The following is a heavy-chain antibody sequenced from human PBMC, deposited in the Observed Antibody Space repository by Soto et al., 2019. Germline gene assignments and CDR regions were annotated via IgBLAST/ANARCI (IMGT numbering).Heavy chain of an antibody. CDR2: INHSGST. Sequence: SETLSLTCAVYGGSFSCYYWSWIRQPPGKGLEWIGEINHSGSTNYNPSLKSRVTISVDTSKNQFSLKLSSVTAADTAVYYCARRDFWSGYNWFDPWGQGTLVTVSS. D-gene: IGHD3-3*01. V-gene: IGHV4-34*01. CDR3: ARRDFWSGYNWFDP. J-gene: IGHJ5*02. CDR1: GGSFSCYY.